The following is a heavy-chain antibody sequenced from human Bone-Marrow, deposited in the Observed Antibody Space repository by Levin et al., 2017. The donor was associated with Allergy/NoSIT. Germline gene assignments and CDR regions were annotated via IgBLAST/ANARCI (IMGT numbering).Heavy chain of an antibody. D-gene: IGHD2-2*01. CDR3: VREIRDLGSCSSDRCQTLFDS. V-gene: IGHV3-21*01. CDR2: ISSGSNSI. CDR1: GFKLSIYT. Sequence: GGSLRLSCAASGFKLSIYTMVWVRQAPGKGLEWVSSISSGSNSIDYADSVKGRFTTSRHNAKNSVFLEMNSLSAEDTAVYYCVREIRDLGSCSSDRCQTLFDSWGQGTLVTVSS. J-gene: IGHJ4*02.